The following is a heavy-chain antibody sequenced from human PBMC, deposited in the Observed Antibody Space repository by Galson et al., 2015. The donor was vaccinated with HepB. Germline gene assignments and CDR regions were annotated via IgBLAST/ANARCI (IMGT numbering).Heavy chain of an antibody. D-gene: IGHD1-26*01. CDR1: GFTLSAYW. CDR2: INSDGSSR. CDR3: ARGPRESEPSFGPSLQH. J-gene: IGHJ1*01. Sequence: SLRLSCAASGFTLSAYWIHWVRQIPGKGLVWVSRINSDGSSRSYADSVKGRFTISKDNAKNTAYLQMNSLRGEDTALYYCARGPRESEPSFGPSLQHWGQGTLVTVSS. V-gene: IGHV3-74*01.